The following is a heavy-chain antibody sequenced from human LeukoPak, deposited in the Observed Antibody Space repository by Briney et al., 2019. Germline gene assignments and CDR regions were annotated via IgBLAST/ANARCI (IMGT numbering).Heavy chain of an antibody. CDR2: IYHSGST. Sequence: SETLSLTCAVSGYSISSGYYWGWIRQPPGKGLERIGSIYHSGSTYYNPSLKSRVTISVDTSKNQFSLKLSSVTAADTAVYYCARLDTAMVRCFDYWGQGTLVTVSS. D-gene: IGHD5-18*01. CDR1: GYSISSGYY. V-gene: IGHV4-38-2*01. CDR3: ARLDTAMVRCFDY. J-gene: IGHJ4*02.